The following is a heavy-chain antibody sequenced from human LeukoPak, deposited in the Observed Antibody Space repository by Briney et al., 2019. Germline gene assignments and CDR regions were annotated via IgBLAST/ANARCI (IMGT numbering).Heavy chain of an antibody. CDR1: GGSFSGYY. Sequence: SETLSLTCALYGGSFSGYYWSWIRQPPGKGLEWIGEINHSGSTNYNPSLKSRVTISVDKSKNQFSLKLSSVTAADTAVYYCARGLGSTKKYWGQGTLVTVSS. J-gene: IGHJ4*02. V-gene: IGHV4-34*01. CDR3: ARGLGSTKKY. CDR2: INHSGST. D-gene: IGHD6-13*01.